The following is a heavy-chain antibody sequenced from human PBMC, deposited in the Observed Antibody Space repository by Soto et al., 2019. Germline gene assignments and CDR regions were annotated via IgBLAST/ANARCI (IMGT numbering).Heavy chain of an antibody. J-gene: IGHJ5*02. CDR1: GYTFTSYG. CDR3: ARVGRMKWELLRGWFDP. Sequence: QVQLVQSGAEVKKPGASVKVSCKASGYTFTSYGISWVRQAPGQGLEWMGWISAYNGNTNNAQKLQGRVTMTTDTPTSTAYMGLRSLRSDDTAVYYCARVGRMKWELLRGWFDPWGQGTLVTVSS. CDR2: ISAYNGNT. D-gene: IGHD1-26*01. V-gene: IGHV1-18*01.